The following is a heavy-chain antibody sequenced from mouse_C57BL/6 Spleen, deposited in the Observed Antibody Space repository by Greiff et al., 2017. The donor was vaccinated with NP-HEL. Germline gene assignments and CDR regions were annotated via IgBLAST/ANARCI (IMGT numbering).Heavy chain of an antibody. Sequence: VQLQQSGPELVKPGASVKISCKASGYTFTDYYMNWVKQSHGKSLEWIGDINPNNGGTSYNQKFKGKATLTVDKSSSTAYMELRSLTSEDSAVYYCARMRDYDYDGYFDVWGTGTTVTVSS. V-gene: IGHV1-26*01. CDR3: ARMRDYDYDGYFDV. D-gene: IGHD2-4*01. J-gene: IGHJ1*03. CDR2: INPNNGGT. CDR1: GYTFTDYY.